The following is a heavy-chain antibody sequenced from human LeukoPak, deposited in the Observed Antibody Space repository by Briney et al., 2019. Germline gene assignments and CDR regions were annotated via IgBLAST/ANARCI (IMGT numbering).Heavy chain of an antibody. Sequence: GGSLRLSCAASGFTFSSYGMSWVRQAPGKGLEWVSAISGSGGSTYYADSLKGRFTISRDNSKNTLYLQMNTLRAEDTAVYYCARTYYYYSRGPLDAFEVWGQGTMVTVSS. CDR3: ARTYYYYSRGPLDAFEV. D-gene: IGHD3-22*01. CDR2: ISGSGGST. CDR1: GFTFSSYG. J-gene: IGHJ3*01. V-gene: IGHV3-23*01.